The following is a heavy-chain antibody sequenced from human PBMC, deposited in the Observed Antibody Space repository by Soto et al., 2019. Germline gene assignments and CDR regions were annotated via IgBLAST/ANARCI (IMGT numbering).Heavy chain of an antibody. CDR1: GYTFTSYG. V-gene: IGHV1-18*01. J-gene: IGHJ4*02. CDR3: ARGRTGTTSAAFVWEENFDY. D-gene: IGHD1-1*01. Sequence: QVQLVQSGAEVKKPGASVKVSCKASGYTFTSYGISWVRQAPGQGLEWMGWISAYNGNTNYAQKLQGRLTMTTDTATCTAYMELRSLRSDDTAVYYCARGRTGTTSAAFVWEENFDYWGQGTLVTVSS. CDR2: ISAYNGNT.